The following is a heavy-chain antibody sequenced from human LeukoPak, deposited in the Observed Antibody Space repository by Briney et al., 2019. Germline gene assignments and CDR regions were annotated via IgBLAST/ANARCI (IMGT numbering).Heavy chain of an antibody. CDR3: AKRMIRGVNHDAFDL. CDR1: GLTFNRYA. CDR2: VSGSGGST. V-gene: IGHV3-23*01. J-gene: IGHJ3*01. D-gene: IGHD3-10*01. Sequence: PGGSLRLSWAASGLTFNRYAMSWVRQAPGKGLEWVSAVSGSGGSTYYADSVKGLFTISRDNSKNTLYLQMDSLRAEDTAVYYCAKRMIRGVNHDAFDLWGQGTMVTVSS.